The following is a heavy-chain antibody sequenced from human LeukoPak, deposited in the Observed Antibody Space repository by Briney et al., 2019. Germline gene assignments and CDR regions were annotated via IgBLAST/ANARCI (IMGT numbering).Heavy chain of an antibody. Sequence: GGSLRLSCAASGFTFSNNAMSWVRQAPGKGLEWVSAISGSGGSTYYADSVKGRFTISRDNSKNTLYLQMNSLRAEDTAVYYCALAVAGEFDCWGQGTLVTVSS. CDR2: ISGSGGST. CDR1: GFTFSNNA. V-gene: IGHV3-23*01. D-gene: IGHD6-19*01. CDR3: ALAVAGEFDC. J-gene: IGHJ4*02.